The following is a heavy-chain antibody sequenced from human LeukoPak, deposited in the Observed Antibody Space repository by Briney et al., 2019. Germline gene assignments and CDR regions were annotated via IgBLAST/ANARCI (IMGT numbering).Heavy chain of an antibody. CDR3: TRVNPSTGSYYDAFDI. J-gene: IGHJ3*02. CDR2: IRSKPNRYAT. V-gene: IGHV3-73*01. Sequence: GGSLRLSCVASGFTFSDAPMHWVRQAAGEGREGVGRIRSKPNRYATTYAASGKGRFTISRYDSTNMAYLQMNSLKIEDKAVYYCTRVNPSTGSYYDAFDIWGQGTMVTVSS. CDR1: GFTFSDAP. D-gene: IGHD1-26*01.